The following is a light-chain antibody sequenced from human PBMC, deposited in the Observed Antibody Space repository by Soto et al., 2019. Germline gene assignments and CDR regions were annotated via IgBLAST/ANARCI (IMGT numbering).Light chain of an antibody. J-gene: IGKJ1*01. CDR1: QTINNW. Sequence: DIQMTQSPSTLSASVGDTVTITCRASQTINNWLAWYQQKPGKAPKLLIYDVSTLGSGVPSRFSGSGSGTYFTLTISGLQPDDFGTYYCKQCNTFWTFGQGTKVEIK. CDR3: KQCNTFWT. CDR2: DVS. V-gene: IGKV1-5*01.